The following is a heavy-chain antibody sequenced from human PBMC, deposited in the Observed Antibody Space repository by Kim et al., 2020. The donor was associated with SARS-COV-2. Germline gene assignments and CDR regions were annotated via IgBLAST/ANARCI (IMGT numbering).Heavy chain of an antibody. Sequence: GGSLRLSCVASGFSFSDTWMNWFRQAPGKGLEWVGRIKSQSAGATTDYAAPVKGRYIVSRDDSKNTLYLQMNSLEIEDTAVYFCSGHDYLWVSWLFPLGLGGQGTVVTVSS. J-gene: IGHJ4*02. V-gene: IGHV3-15*01. CDR1: GFSFSDTW. D-gene: IGHD3-16*01. CDR3: SGHDYLWVSWLFPLGL. CDR2: IKSQSAGATT.